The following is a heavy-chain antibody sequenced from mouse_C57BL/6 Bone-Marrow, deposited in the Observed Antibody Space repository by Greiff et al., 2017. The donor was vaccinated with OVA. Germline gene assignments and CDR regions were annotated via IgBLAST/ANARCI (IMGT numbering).Heavy chain of an antibody. V-gene: IGHV1-81*01. D-gene: IGHD2-3*01. J-gene: IGHJ2*01. CDR2: IYPRSGNT. CDR3: ARGGYYVFAY. Sequence: QVQLQQSGAELARPGASVKLSCKASGYTFTSYGISWVKQRTGQGLEWIGEIYPRSGNTYYNEKFKGKATLTADKSSSTSYLALLSLTSADSSVYFCARGGYYVFAYWGHGTTLPVSS. CDR1: GYTFTSYG.